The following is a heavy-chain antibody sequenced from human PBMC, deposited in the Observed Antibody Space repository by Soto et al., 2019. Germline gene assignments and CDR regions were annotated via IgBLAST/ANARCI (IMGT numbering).Heavy chain of an antibody. V-gene: IGHV3-23*01. J-gene: IGHJ6*02. Sequence: PGGSLRLSCAASGFTFRSYAMSWVRQAPGKGLEWVSAISGSGGSTYYADSVKGRFTISRDNSKNTLYLQMTSMRAEDTAVYYCAKVGAAAGLYDYYYGMDVWGQGTTVTVSS. CDR2: ISGSGGST. D-gene: IGHD6-13*01. CDR3: AKVGAAAGLYDYYYGMDV. CDR1: GFTFRSYA.